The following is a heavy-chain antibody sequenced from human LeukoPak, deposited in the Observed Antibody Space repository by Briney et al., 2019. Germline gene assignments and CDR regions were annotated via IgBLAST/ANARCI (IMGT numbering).Heavy chain of an antibody. V-gene: IGHV1-8*01. J-gene: IGHJ4*02. CDR2: MNPNSGNT. D-gene: IGHD2-15*01. CDR3: AKSRSGGGSCYNY. CDR1: GYTFTTYD. Sequence: AASVKVSCKASGYTFTTYDINWVRQATGQGLEWMGWMNPNSGNTGYAQKFQGRVTMTRNTSISTAYMELSSLRSEDTAVYYCAKSRSGGGSCYNYWGQGTLVTVSS.